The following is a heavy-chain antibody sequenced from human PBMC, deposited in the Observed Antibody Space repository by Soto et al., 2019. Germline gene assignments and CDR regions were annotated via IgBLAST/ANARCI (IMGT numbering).Heavy chain of an antibody. Sequence: GGSLSLSCSASGFTFNNYAMNWVRQAPGKGLEWVALMAYDGSKKYYADSVKGRFTISRDNSKNTLSLQMNSLRGEDTAVYYCSKGGTGWSSDYWGQGTLVTVSA. J-gene: IGHJ4*02. D-gene: IGHD6-19*01. CDR2: MAYDGSKK. V-gene: IGHV3-30*18. CDR3: SKGGTGWSSDY. CDR1: GFTFNNYA.